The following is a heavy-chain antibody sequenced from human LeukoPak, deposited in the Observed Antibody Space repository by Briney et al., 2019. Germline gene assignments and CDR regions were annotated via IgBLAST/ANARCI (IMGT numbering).Heavy chain of an antibody. V-gene: IGHV3-7*01. CDR3: ARDFYYGSGSLDY. CDR1: GFTFSSYW. D-gene: IGHD3-10*01. Sequence: PGGSLRLSCAASGFTFSSYWMSWVRQAPGKGLEWVANIKQDGSEKYYVDSVKGRFTISRDNAKNSLYLQMNSLRAEDTAVYYCARDFYYGSGSLDYWGQGTLVTVSS. CDR2: IKQDGSEK. J-gene: IGHJ4*02.